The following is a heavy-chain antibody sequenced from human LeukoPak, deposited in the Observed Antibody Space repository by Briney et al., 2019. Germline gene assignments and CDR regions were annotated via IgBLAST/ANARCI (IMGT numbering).Heavy chain of an antibody. D-gene: IGHD3-22*01. J-gene: IGHJ4*02. V-gene: IGHV1-69*05. CDR2: IIPIFGTA. CDR1: GGTFSSYA. CDR3: AREPYYYDSSGYYYYFDY. Sequence: SVKVSCKASGGTFSSYAISWVRQAPGRGLEWMGRIIPIFGTANYAQKFQGRVTITTDESTSTAYMELSSLRSEDTAVYYCAREPYYYDSSGYYYYFDYWGQGTLVTVSS.